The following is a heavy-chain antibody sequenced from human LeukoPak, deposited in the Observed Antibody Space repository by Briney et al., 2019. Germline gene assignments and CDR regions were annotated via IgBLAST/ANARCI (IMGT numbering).Heavy chain of an antibody. J-gene: IGHJ6*02. Sequence: ASVKVSCKASGGTFSSYAISWVRQAPGQGLEWMGIINPNGGSTSYAQKFQGRVTMTRDTSTSTVYMELSSLRSEDTAVYYCARGQTTVTTGDPLWEYYYYYYYGMDVWGQGTTVTVSS. CDR3: ARGQTTVTTGDPLWEYYYYYYYGMDV. CDR1: GGTFSSYA. CDR2: INPNGGST. D-gene: IGHD4-17*01. V-gene: IGHV1-46*01.